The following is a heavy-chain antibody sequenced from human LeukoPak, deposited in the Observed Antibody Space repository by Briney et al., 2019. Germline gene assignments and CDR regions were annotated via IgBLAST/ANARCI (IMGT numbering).Heavy chain of an antibody. Sequence: SGTLSLTRTVSGGPRSSGSYYWSWIRQPAGKGLEWIGRIYASGSTNYNPSLRNRVTISVDTSKNQFSLKLRSVTAADTAVYYCASSQAGDFDYWGQGTLVTVSS. D-gene: IGHD6-13*01. CDR1: GGPRSSGSYY. V-gene: IGHV4-61*02. CDR3: ASSQAGDFDY. CDR2: IYASGST. J-gene: IGHJ4*02.